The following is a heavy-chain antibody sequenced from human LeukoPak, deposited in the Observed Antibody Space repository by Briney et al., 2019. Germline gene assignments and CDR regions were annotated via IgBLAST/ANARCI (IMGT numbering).Heavy chain of an antibody. D-gene: IGHD3-22*01. V-gene: IGHV7-4-1*02. J-gene: IGHJ4*02. CDR3: ARGNYDSSGYQTR. Sequence: ASVKVSCKASGYTFSTYTMHWVRQAPGQGLEWMGWINTNTGNPTYAQGFTGRFVFSLDTSVSTAYLQISSLKAGDTAVYYCARGNYDSSGYQTRWGQGTLVTVSS. CDR1: GYTFSTYT. CDR2: INTNTGNP.